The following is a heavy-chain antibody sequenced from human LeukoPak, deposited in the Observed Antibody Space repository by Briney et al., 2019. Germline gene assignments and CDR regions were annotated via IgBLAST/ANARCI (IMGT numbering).Heavy chain of an antibody. V-gene: IGHV4-4*07. D-gene: IGHD5-18*01. CDR3: ASGYSYGFDY. Sequence: SETLSLTCTFSGGSITSYYWSWIRQPAGKGLEWIGRIYTSGSTNYNPSLKSRVTISVDTSKNQFSLKLSSVTAADTAVYYCASGYSYGFDYWGQGTLVTVSS. CDR1: GGSITSYY. CDR2: IYTSGST. J-gene: IGHJ4*02.